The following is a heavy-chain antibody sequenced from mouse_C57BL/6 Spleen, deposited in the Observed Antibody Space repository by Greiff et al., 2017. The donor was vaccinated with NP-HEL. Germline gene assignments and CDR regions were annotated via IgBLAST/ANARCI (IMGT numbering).Heavy chain of an antibody. CDR3: ARKSQDYYRAMDY. J-gene: IGHJ4*01. Sequence: QVQLKQSGAELARPGASVKLSCKASGYTFTSYGISWVKQRTGQGLEWIGEIYPRSGNTYYNEKFKGKATLTADKSSSTAYMELRSLTSEDSAVYFCARKSQDYYRAMDYWGQGTSVTVSS. CDR1: GYTFTSYG. CDR2: IYPRSGNT. D-gene: IGHD2-12*01. V-gene: IGHV1-81*01.